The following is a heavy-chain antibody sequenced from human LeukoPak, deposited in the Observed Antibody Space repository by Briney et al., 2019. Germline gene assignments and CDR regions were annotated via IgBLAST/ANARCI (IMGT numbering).Heavy chain of an antibody. CDR3: ARAAAGTVPSGMDV. CDR1: GYTFTSYG. J-gene: IGHJ6*02. V-gene: IGHV1-18*01. CDR2: ISAYNGNT. D-gene: IGHD6-13*01. Sequence: ASVKVSCKASGYTFTSYGISWVRQAPGQGLEWMGWISAYNGNTNYAQKLQGRVTMTTDTSTSTAYMELRSLRSDDTAVYYCARAAAGTVPSGMDVWGQGTTVTVSS.